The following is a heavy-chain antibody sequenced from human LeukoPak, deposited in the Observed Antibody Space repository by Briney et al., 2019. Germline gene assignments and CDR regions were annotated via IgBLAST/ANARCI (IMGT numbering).Heavy chain of an antibody. J-gene: IGHJ6*02. CDR2: INPNSGGT. CDR1: GYTFTGYY. CDR3: ARLLRGYSYGGPSGMDV. D-gene: IGHD5-18*01. Sequence: ASVKVSCKASGYTFTGYYMHWVRQAPGRGLEWMGWINPNSGGTNYAQKFQGRVTMTRDTSISTAYMELSRLRSDDTAVYYCARLLRGYSYGGPSGMDVWGQGTTVTVSS. V-gene: IGHV1-2*02.